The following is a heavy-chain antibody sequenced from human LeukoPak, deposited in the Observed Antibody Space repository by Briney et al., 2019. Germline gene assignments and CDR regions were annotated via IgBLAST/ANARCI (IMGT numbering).Heavy chain of an antibody. D-gene: IGHD6-13*01. V-gene: IGHV5-51*01. CDR1: AYIFSTYW. CDR3: AGRKFSSPWFDP. J-gene: IGHJ5*02. Sequence: PGESLKISCQGSAYIFSTYWIGWVRQMPGKGLEWMAVIYPGDSRTRYNPSFQGQVTISADRTFSTAYPQWSSLKASDTTMYYCAGRKFSSPWFDPWGQGTLVTVSS. CDR2: IYPGDSRT.